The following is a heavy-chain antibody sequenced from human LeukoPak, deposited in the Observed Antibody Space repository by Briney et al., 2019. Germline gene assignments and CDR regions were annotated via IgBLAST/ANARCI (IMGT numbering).Heavy chain of an antibody. CDR3: ARVYDSSGFYNTHAFDI. CDR1: GFTFSDYY. V-gene: IGHV3-11*04. D-gene: IGHD3-22*01. Sequence: GGSLRLSCAASGFTFSDYYMSWIRQAPGKGLEWVSYISSSGSTIYYADSVKGRFTISRDNSKNTMYLQMNSLRAEDTAVYYCARVYDSSGFYNTHAFDIWGQGTMVTVSS. CDR2: ISSSGSTI. J-gene: IGHJ3*02.